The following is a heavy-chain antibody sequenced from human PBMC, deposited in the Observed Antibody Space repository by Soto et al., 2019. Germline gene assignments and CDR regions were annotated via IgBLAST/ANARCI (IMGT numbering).Heavy chain of an antibody. D-gene: IGHD3-22*01. CDR2: ISGSGGST. CDR1: GFTFSSYA. J-gene: IGHJ4*02. Sequence: GGSLRLSCAASGFTFSSYAMSWVRQAPGKGLEWVSAISGSGGSTYYADSVKGRFTISRDNSKNTLYLQMNSLRAEDTAVYYCAKDQYYYDSSGYYSYWGQGTLVTVSS. CDR3: AKDQYYYDSSGYYSY. V-gene: IGHV3-23*01.